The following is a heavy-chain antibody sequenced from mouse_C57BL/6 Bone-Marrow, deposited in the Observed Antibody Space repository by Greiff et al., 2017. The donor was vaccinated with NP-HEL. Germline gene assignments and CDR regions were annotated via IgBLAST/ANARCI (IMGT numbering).Heavy chain of an antibody. D-gene: IGHD1-1*01. V-gene: IGHV1-69*01. CDR2: IDPSDSYT. CDR3: ARGDYGSSYGYFDY. CDR1: GYTFTSYW. J-gene: IGHJ2*01. Sequence: VQLQQPGAELVMPGASVKLSCKASGYTFTSYWMHWVKQRPGQGLEWIGEIDPSDSYTNYNQKFKGKSTLTVDKSSSTAYMQLSSLTSEDSAVYYCARGDYGSSYGYFDYWGQGTTLTVSS.